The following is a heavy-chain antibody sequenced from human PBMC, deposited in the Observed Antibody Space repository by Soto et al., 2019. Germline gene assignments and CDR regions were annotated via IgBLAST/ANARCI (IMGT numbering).Heavy chain of an antibody. Sequence: EVQLVESGGGLVQPGGSLRLSCAASGFTFSSYEMNWVRQAPGKGLEWLSYISSSGGTIYYAESVKGRFTISRDNAKNSLILQMNSLRAGDTAVYYCARAEGYASFELWGQGTLVTVSS. D-gene: IGHD2-15*01. V-gene: IGHV3-48*03. J-gene: IGHJ4*02. CDR3: ARAEGYASFEL. CDR1: GFTFSSYE. CDR2: ISSSGGTI.